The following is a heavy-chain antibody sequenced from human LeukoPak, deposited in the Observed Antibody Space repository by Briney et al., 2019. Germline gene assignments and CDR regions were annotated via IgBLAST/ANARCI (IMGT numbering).Heavy chain of an antibody. V-gene: IGHV4-34*01. CDR2: INHSGST. J-gene: IGHJ6*02. D-gene: IGHD3-10*01. Sequence: SETLSLTCAVYGGSFSGYYWSWIRQPPGKGLEWIGEINHSGSTNYNPSLKSRVTISVDTSKNQFSLKLSPVTAADTAVYYCARFQVRGHYYYGMDVWGQGTTVTVSS. CDR3: ARFQVRGHYYYGMDV. CDR1: GGSFSGYY.